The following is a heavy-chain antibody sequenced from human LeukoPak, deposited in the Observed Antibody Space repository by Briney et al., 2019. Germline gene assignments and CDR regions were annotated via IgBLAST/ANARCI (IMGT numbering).Heavy chain of an antibody. CDR1: GFTFSSYG. D-gene: IGHD3-10*01. Sequence: GGSLRLSCAASGFTFSSYGMHWVRQAPGKGLEWVAVISYDGSNKYYADSVKGRFTISRDNSKNTLYLRMNSLRAEDTAVYYCAKDLESNADTLWLGLLWFGGGGQGTLVTVSS. V-gene: IGHV3-30*18. CDR3: AKDLESNADTLWLGLLWFGG. CDR2: ISYDGSNK. J-gene: IGHJ4*02.